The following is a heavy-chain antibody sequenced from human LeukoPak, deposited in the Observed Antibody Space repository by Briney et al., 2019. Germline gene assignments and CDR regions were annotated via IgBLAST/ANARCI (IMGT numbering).Heavy chain of an antibody. D-gene: IGHD5-24*01. J-gene: IGHJ4*02. Sequence: GGSLRLSCAASGFTFSSYDMHWVRQAPGKGLEWVAVIWYDGSNKYYADSVKGRFTISRDNSKNTLYLQMNSLRAEDTAVYYCAREWGDGYNVDYWGQGTLVTVSS. CDR1: GFTFSSYD. CDR2: IWYDGSNK. CDR3: AREWGDGYNVDY. V-gene: IGHV3-33*01.